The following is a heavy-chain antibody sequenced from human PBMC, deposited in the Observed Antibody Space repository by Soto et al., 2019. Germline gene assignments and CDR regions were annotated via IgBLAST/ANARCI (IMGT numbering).Heavy chain of an antibody. CDR3: AKDRAFSYFYGMDV. V-gene: IGHV3-23*01. D-gene: IGHD3-10*01. Sequence: GGSLRLSCRASGLAFGNYAMNWVRQVPGRGLEWVAGVSTNGRSTYYADSVRGRFTISRDNSKITVYLQMNSLRAEDTAVYYCAKDRAFSYFYGMDVWGQGTTVTVSS. J-gene: IGHJ6*02. CDR1: GLAFGNYA. CDR2: VSTNGRST.